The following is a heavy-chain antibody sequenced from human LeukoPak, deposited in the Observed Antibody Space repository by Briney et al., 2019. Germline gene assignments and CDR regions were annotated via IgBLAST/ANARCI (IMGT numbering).Heavy chain of an antibody. V-gene: IGHV3-11*04. CDR2: ISGSGFTI. J-gene: IGHJ6*03. CDR1: GGSISSSSYY. Sequence: LSLTCTVSGGSISSSSYYWGWIRQPPGKGLEWISYISGSGFTIHYADSVKGRFTISRDNAKNSLYLQMNSLRAEDTAVYYCARGVPKTSYYYYYMDVWGKGTTVTVSS. CDR3: ARGVPKTSYYYYYMDV. D-gene: IGHD4-11*01.